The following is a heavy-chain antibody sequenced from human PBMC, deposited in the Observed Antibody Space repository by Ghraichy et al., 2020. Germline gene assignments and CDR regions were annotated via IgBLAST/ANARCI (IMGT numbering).Heavy chain of an antibody. CDR2: IWYDARRT. V-gene: IGHV3-74*01. CDR3: ARDGGVVVHDWYFDL. J-gene: IGHJ2*01. D-gene: IGHD2-15*01. Sequence: GGSLRLACAASGFTLSSYCMHWVRQDPGKGLEWVSRIWYDARRTGYADSVRGRFTISRDIAQNTLYLQMDGLRVEDTAVYYCARDGGVVVHDWYFDLWGRGTLVTVSS. CDR1: GFTLSSYC.